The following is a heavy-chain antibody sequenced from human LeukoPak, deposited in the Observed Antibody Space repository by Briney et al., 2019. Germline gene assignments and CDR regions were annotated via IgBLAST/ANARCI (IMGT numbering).Heavy chain of an antibody. V-gene: IGHV3-21*04. CDR3: AAAPQWLVGYYFDY. CDR2: ISRSSTYI. J-gene: IGHJ4*02. D-gene: IGHD6-19*01. Sequence: KGLEWVSSISRSSTYIYYADSVRGRFTSSRDNAKNSLYLQMNSLRAEDTALYYCAAAPQWLVGYYFDYWGQGTLVTVSS.